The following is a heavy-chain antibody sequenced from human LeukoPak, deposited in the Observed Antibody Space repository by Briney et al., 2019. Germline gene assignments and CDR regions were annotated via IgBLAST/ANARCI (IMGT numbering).Heavy chain of an antibody. CDR3: AIMHPYYDGSGYWVQ. Sequence: GGSMRLACAASGFTFGSYAMSWVRQAKGKGLEWVSGISTSGGSSSYADSVKGRFTISRDNPRNTLYMEMNSLRAEDTALYYCAIMHPYYDGSGYWVQWGQGTLVTVSS. V-gene: IGHV3-23*01. J-gene: IGHJ4*02. CDR2: ISTSGGSS. CDR1: GFTFGSYA. D-gene: IGHD3-22*01.